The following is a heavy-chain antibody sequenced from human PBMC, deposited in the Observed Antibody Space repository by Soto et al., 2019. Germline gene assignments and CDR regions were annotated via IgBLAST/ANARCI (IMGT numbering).Heavy chain of an antibody. CDR3: AREYSNSPEAFDF. CDR2: IYNTGST. D-gene: IGHD6-6*01. V-gene: IGHV4-61*03. CDR1: GVSVNSDNYY. J-gene: IGHJ4*02. Sequence: QVQLQESGPGLVKPSETLSLTCTVSGVSVNSDNYYWSWIRQPPGKGLEWIGHIYNTGSTTYNPSLKSRVPISLVTSRNHFSLSLNSVTAAGTAVFYCAREYSNSPEAFDFWGRGTLVTVSS.